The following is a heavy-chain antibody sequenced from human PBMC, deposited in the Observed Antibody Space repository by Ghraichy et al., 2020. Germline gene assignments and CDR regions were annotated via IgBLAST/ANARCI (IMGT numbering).Heavy chain of an antibody. Sequence: ASVKVSCKASGYTFTGYYMHWVRQAPGQGLEWMGWINPNSGGTNYAQKFQGRVTVTRDTSISTAYMELSRLRSDDTAVYYCARMYSSSWYLFYYGMDVWGQGTTVTVSS. V-gene: IGHV1-2*02. CDR3: ARMYSSSWYLFYYGMDV. CDR2: INPNSGGT. CDR1: GYTFTGYY. J-gene: IGHJ6*02. D-gene: IGHD6-13*01.